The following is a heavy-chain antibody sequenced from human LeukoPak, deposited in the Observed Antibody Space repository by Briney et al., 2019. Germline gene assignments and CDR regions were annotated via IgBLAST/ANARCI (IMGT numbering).Heavy chain of an antibody. CDR1: GFTFSSYS. CDR2: ISSSSSTI. V-gene: IGHV3-48*01. CDR3: ASGQDTPHPL. Sequence: GGSLRLSCAASGFTFSSYSMNWVRQAPGKGLEWVSYISSSSSTIYYADSVKGRFTISRDNAKNSLYLQMNSLRAEDTAVYYCASGQDTPHPLWGQGTLVTVSS. J-gene: IGHJ4*02.